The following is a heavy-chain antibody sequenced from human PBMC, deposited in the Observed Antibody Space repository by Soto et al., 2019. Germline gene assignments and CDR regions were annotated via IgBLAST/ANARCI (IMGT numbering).Heavy chain of an antibody. V-gene: IGHV3-23*01. CDR2: ITDNGGST. J-gene: IGHJ4*02. D-gene: IGHD4-17*01. CDR1: GFTFSRDG. CDR3: AKERATTTAFDY. Sequence: GGSLRLSCAASGFTFSRDGMSWVRQAPWKGLEWVSLITDNGGSTYYADSVKGRFTISRDNTKNTLFLQMNSLRAEDTAVYYCAKERATTTAFDYWGQGALVTVSS.